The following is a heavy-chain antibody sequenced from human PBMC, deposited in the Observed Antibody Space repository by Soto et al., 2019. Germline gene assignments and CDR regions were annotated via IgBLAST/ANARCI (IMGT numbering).Heavy chain of an antibody. CDR3: ARVGVSPDAKIFPTGTGVDY. J-gene: IGHJ4*02. CDR1: GFIFSDYY. D-gene: IGHD3-3*01. V-gene: IGHV3-11*01. CDR2: MSSSGKTI. Sequence: QVQLVESGGGLVKPGGSLRLSCAASGFIFSDYYLSWIRQAPGKGLEWISYMSSSGKTIYYADSVQGRFTITRDNAKNTLYLQLNRLGTENTAVYFCARVGVSPDAKIFPTGTGVDYWGQGTLVTVSS.